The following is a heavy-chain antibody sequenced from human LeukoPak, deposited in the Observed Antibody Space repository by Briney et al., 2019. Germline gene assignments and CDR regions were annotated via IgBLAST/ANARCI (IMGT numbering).Heavy chain of an antibody. CDR2: INPNSGGT. V-gene: IGHV1-2*02. J-gene: IGHJ4*02. CDR3: ARAPTSGSYYRQLPWDY. CDR1: GYTFTGYY. Sequence: ASVKVSCKASGYTFTGYYMHWVRQAPGQGLEWMGWINPNSGGTNYAQKLQGRVTMTTDTSTSTAYMELRSLRSDDTAVYYCARAPTSGSYYRQLPWDYWGQGTLVTVSS. D-gene: IGHD1-26*01.